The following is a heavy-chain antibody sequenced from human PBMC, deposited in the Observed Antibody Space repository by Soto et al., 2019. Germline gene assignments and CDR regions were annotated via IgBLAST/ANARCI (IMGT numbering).Heavy chain of an antibody. Sequence: QGQLVQSGAEVKWPGASVKVSCKASGYPFNKYSISWVRQAPGQGLEWMGWISASNGNRNYAQKFQGRVTRGTDTSTSTAYMELRNLRSDDTAVYYCTRGHGDFAGDFDYWGQGTLVTVSS. V-gene: IGHV1-18*04. CDR1: GYPFNKYS. CDR2: ISASNGNR. CDR3: TRGHGDFAGDFDY. J-gene: IGHJ4*02. D-gene: IGHD4-17*01.